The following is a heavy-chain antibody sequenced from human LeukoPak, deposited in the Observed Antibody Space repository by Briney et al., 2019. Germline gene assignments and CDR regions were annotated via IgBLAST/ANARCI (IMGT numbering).Heavy chain of an antibody. D-gene: IGHD5-12*01. V-gene: IGHV3-48*03. CDR2: ISSSSSTI. Sequence: PGGSLRLYCAASGFTFSSYEMNWVGQAPGQGLEGVSYISSSSSTIYYADSVKGRFTISRANAKNYLYLQMNSRRGEDTAVYYCARVGAWPSVATIDYWGQGTLVTVPS. CDR1: GFTFSSYE. CDR3: ARVGAWPSVATIDY. J-gene: IGHJ4*02.